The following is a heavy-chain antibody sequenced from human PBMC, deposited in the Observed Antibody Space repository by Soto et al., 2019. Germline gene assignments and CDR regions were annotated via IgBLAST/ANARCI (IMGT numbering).Heavy chain of an antibody. Sequence: ASGKVSCTASGYTFTRDGSSWVRQAPGQGLEWMGWISAYNGNTNYAQKLQGRVTMTTDTSTSTAYMELRSLRSDDTAVYYCARDSGELELLDYWGQGTLVTVSS. CDR2: ISAYNGNT. CDR1: GYTFTRDG. J-gene: IGHJ4*02. V-gene: IGHV1-18*01. CDR3: ARDSGELELLDY. D-gene: IGHD1-7*01.